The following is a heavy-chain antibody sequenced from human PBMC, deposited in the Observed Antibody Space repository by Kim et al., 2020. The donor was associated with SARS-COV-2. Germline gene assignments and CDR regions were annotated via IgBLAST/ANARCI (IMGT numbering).Heavy chain of an antibody. Sequence: SETLSLTCAVYGGSFSGYYWSWIRQPPGKGLEWIGEINHSGSTNYNPSLKSRVTISVDTSKNQFSLKLSSVTAADTAVYYCARGPELTIDPKGWYFDLWGRGTLVTVSS. CDR1: GGSFSGYY. CDR3: ARGPELTIDPKGWYFDL. D-gene: IGHD1-7*01. CDR2: INHSGST. J-gene: IGHJ2*01. V-gene: IGHV4-34*01.